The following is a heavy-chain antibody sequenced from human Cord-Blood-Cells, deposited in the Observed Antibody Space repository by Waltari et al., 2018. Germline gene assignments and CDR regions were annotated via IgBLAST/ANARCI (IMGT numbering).Heavy chain of an antibody. D-gene: IGHD1-26*01. CDR1: GFPVSNNY. J-gene: IGHJ3*02. V-gene: IGHV3-66*01. CDR2: IYSGGST. CDR3: ASYIVGATSHAFDI. Sequence: EVQLVESGGGLVQPGGSLRLSCAASGFPVSNNYMSWVRQAPGKGLEWVSVIYSGGSTYYADSVKGRFTISRDNSKNTLYLQMNSLRAEDTAVYYCASYIVGATSHAFDIWGQGTMVTVSS.